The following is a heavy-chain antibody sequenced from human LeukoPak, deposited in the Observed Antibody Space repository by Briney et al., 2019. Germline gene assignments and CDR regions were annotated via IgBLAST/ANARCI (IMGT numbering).Heavy chain of an antibody. Sequence: SETLSLTCTVSGGSISSYYWSWIRQPPGKGLGWIGYIYYSGSTNYNPSLKSRVTISVDTSKNQFSLKLSSVTAADTAVYYCARLVVGSRFDPWGQGTLVTVSS. CDR3: ARLVVGSRFDP. CDR1: GGSISSYY. V-gene: IGHV4-59*01. CDR2: IYYSGST. D-gene: IGHD1-26*01. J-gene: IGHJ5*02.